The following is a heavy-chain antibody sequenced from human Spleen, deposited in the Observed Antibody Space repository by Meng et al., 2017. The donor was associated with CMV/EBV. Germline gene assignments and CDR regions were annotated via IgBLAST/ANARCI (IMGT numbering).Heavy chain of an antibody. D-gene: IGHD2-2*02. CDR1: GGSFSGYY. CDR2: IYYSGST. Sequence: SETLSLTCAVYGGSFSGYYWSWIRQPPGKGLEWIGYIYYSGSTNYNPSLKSRVTISVDTSKNQFSLKLSSVTAADTAVYYCARAGYCSSTSCYIPFDYWGQGTLVTVSS. CDR3: ARAGYCSSTSCYIPFDY. V-gene: IGHV4-59*01. J-gene: IGHJ4*02.